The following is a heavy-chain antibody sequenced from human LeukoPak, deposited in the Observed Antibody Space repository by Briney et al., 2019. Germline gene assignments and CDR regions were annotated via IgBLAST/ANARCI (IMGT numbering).Heavy chain of an antibody. D-gene: IGHD2-21*02. CDR1: GGSISSGGYY. Sequence: PSQTLSLTCTVSGGSISSGGYYWSWIRQPPGKGLEWIGYIYHSGSTYYNPSLKSRVTISVDRSKNQFPLKLSSVTAADTAVYYCARHMSVTYDAFDIWGQGTMVTVSS. J-gene: IGHJ3*02. CDR3: ARHMSVTYDAFDI. V-gene: IGHV4-30-2*01. CDR2: IYHSGST.